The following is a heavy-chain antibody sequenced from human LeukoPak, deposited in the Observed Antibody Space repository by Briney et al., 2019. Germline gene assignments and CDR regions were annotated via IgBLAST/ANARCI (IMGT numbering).Heavy chain of an antibody. CDR3: AKANGYSYGPPSGYYFDY. CDR1: GFTFSTYA. Sequence: GGSLRLSCAASGFTFSTYAMHWVRQAPGEGLEWVAAISHDGTTKYYADSVKGRFTISRDNSKNTLYLQMNSLRAEDTAVYYCAKANGYSYGPPSGYYFDYWGQGTLVTVSS. J-gene: IGHJ4*02. D-gene: IGHD5-18*01. V-gene: IGHV3-30*18. CDR2: ISHDGTTK.